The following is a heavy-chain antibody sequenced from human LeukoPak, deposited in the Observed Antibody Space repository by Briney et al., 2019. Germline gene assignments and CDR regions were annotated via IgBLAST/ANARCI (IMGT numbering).Heavy chain of an antibody. CDR2: INTNTGNP. Sequence: ASVKVSCKASGYTFTSYAMNWVRQAPGQGLEWMGWINTNTGNPTYAQGFTGRFVFSLDTSVSTAYLQISSLKAEDTAVYYCARRYCSSTSCYFDYWGQGILVAVSS. J-gene: IGHJ4*02. V-gene: IGHV7-4-1*02. CDR1: GYTFTSYA. D-gene: IGHD2-2*01. CDR3: ARRYCSSTSCYFDY.